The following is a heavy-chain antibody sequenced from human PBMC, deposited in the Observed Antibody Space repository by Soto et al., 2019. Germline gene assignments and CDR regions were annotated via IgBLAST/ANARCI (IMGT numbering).Heavy chain of an antibody. CDR1: GGTFSSYT. D-gene: IGHD6-13*01. CDR3: ARARGGSSHSRWYRPNYYYYYMDV. J-gene: IGHJ6*03. Sequence: QVQLVQSGAEVKKPGSSVKVSCKASGGTFSSYTISWVRQAPGQGLEWMGRIIPILGIANYAQKFQGRVTITADKSTSTAYMELSSLRSEDTAVYYCARARGGSSHSRWYRPNYYYYYMDVWGKGTTVTVSS. CDR2: IIPILGIA. V-gene: IGHV1-69*02.